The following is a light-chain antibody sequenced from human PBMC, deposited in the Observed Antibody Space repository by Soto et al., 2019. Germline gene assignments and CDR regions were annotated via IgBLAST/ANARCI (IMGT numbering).Light chain of an antibody. CDR1: QSVSSSY. J-gene: IGKJ1*01. CDR3: QQYISSPWT. V-gene: IGKV3-20*01. CDR2: GAS. Sequence: EIVLTQSPASLSLSPGERATLSCRASQSVSSSYLAWYQQKPGEATRLLIYGASSRATGIPDRFSGSGSGTDLTLTISRLEPEDFAVYYCQQYISSPWTFGQGTKVEIK.